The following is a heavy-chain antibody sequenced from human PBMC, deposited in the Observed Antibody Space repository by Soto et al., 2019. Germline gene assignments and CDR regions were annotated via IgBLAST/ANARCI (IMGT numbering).Heavy chain of an antibody. J-gene: IGHJ4*02. CDR3: ARGSAQSYYFDY. V-gene: IGHV1-8*01. Sequence: ASVKVSCKASGYTFTSYDINWVRQATGQGLEWMGWMNPNSGNTGYAQKFQGRVTMTRNTSISTAYMELSSLRSEDTAVYYCARGSAQSYYFDYWGQGTLVTVSS. CDR2: MNPNSGNT. CDR1: GYTFTSYD.